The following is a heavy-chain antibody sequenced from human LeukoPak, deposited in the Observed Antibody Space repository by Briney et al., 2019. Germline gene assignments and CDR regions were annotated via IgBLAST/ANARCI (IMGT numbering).Heavy chain of an antibody. CDR2: IHYSGSS. CDR3: ALAPNSNWFDF. CDR1: GDCISNFY. V-gene: IGHV4-59*08. D-gene: IGHD2-8*01. Sequence: PSETLSLTCSVSGDCISNFYWNWIRQSPGKGLEWIGNIHYSGSSIYNPSLKSRATISIDTSRKQFFLKLSSVTAADTAVYYCALAPNSNWFDFWGQGTLVTVSS. J-gene: IGHJ5*01.